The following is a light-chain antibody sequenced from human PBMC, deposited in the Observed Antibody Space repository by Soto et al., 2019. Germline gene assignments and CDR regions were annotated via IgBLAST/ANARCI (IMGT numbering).Light chain of an antibody. V-gene: IGKV3-11*01. CDR2: DAS. Sequence: EIVLTQSPATLSLSPGEIASLSCRASQSVSDYLAWYQQKPGQAPRLLIYDASNRATGIPARFSGSGSGTDFTLTISSLQPEDFATYYCQQSDSTPLTFGGGTTVDI. CDR1: QSVSDY. CDR3: QQSDSTPLT. J-gene: IGKJ4*01.